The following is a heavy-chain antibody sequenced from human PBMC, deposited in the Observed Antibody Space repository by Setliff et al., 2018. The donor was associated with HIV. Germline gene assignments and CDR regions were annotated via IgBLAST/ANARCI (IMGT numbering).Heavy chain of an antibody. D-gene: IGHD3-22*01. CDR2: LNPNSGNT. J-gene: IGHJ6*03. CDR1: GYTFSSYD. Sequence: ASVKVSCKASGYTFSSYDINWVRQATGQGLEWMGWLNPNSGNTGYAQKFQGRVTMTRDTSIGTAYMELNNLKFEDTAVYYCARARRDSYDRGRRNHYYIDVWGKGTPVTVSS. CDR3: ARARRDSYDRGRRNHYYIDV. V-gene: IGHV1-8*02.